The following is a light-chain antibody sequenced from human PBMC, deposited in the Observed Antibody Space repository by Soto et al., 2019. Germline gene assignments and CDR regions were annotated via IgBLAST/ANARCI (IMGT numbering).Light chain of an antibody. CDR3: HQRSSWFT. J-gene: IGKJ4*01. CDR2: DAS. Sequence: EIVLTQSPATLSLSPGERATLSCRASQSVSTYLAWYQQKPGQAPRLLIYDASNRATGIPARFSGSGSGTDFTLTSSILEPEDFAVYYCHQRSSWFTFGVGTKVEMK. V-gene: IGKV3-11*01. CDR1: QSVSTY.